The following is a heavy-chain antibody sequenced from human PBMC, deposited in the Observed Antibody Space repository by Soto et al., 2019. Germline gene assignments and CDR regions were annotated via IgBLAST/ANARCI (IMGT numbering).Heavy chain of an antibody. CDR2: IYHTGTT. V-gene: IGHV4-30-2*01. CDR1: GDSIPSVRYS. CDR3: AATVFGEYSHYALDV. Sequence: TMALTCAVSGDSIPSVRYSWSWIRQPPGKALEWIGYIYHTGTTYYTAALKSRVTISLDRSKNQISLSLNSVTAADTALYYCAATVFGEYSHYALDVWGQGTTPTDSS. J-gene: IGHJ6*02. D-gene: IGHD3-3*01.